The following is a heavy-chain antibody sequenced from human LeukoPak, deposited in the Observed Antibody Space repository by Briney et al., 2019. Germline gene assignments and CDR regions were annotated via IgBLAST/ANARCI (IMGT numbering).Heavy chain of an antibody. J-gene: IGHJ3*02. Sequence: SETLSLTCAVYGGSFSGYYWSWIRQPPGKGLEWIGEINHSGGTNYSPSLKSRVTISVDPSKSQFSLKLSSVTAADTAVYYCARGAYYDILTGYSAAFDIWGQGTMVTVSS. D-gene: IGHD3-9*01. V-gene: IGHV4-34*01. CDR3: ARGAYYDILTGYSAAFDI. CDR2: INHSGGT. CDR1: GGSFSGYY.